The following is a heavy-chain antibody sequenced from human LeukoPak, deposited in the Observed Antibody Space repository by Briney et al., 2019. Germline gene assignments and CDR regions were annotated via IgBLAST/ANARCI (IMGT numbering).Heavy chain of an antibody. CDR2: IKQDGSEQ. CDR3: ASDPHHASRMGV. J-gene: IGHJ6*02. V-gene: IGHV3-7*01. CDR1: GFTFSNYW. D-gene: IGHD1-14*01. Sequence: GGSLRLSCAAYGFTFSNYWMNWVRQAPGKGLEWVANIKQDGSEQYYVDSVKGRFTISRDNAKNSLYLQMNSLRAEDTAVYYCASDPHHASRMGVWGQGTTVTVSS.